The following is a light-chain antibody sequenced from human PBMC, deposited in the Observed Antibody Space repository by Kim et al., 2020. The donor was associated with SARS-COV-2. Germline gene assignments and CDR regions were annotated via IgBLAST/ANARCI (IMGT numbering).Light chain of an antibody. CDR2: EDD. Sequence: NFMLTQPPSVSGSPGETLTISCTRTGGSIATGYVHWYQQRPGRSATTVIYEDDQRPSGVPDRFSASVDSSSNAASLIISGLETEDEADYYCQSYDGTGWVFGGGTQLTVL. V-gene: IGLV6-57*01. CDR1: GGSIATGY. J-gene: IGLJ3*02. CDR3: QSYDGTGWV.